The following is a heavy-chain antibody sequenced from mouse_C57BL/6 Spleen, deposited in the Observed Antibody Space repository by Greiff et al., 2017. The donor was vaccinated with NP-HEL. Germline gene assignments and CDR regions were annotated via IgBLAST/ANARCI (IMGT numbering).Heavy chain of an antibody. J-gene: IGHJ1*03. V-gene: IGHV1-52*01. CDR3: ARDYGSSYPYFDV. D-gene: IGHD1-1*01. Sequence: QVQLKQPGAELVRPGSSVKLSCKASGYTFTSYWMHWVKQRPIQGLEWIGNIDPSDSETHYNQKFKDKATLTVDKSSSTAYMQLSSLTSEDSAVYYCARDYGSSYPYFDVWGTGTTVTVSS. CDR2: IDPSDSET. CDR1: GYTFTSYW.